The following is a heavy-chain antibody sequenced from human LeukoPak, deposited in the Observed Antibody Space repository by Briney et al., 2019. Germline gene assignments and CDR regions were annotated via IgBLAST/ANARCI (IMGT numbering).Heavy chain of an antibody. Sequence: SETLSLTCTVSGGSISNSYWSWIRQPPGKGLEWIGYISYSGNTNYNPSLKSRVTISVDTSKNQFSLKLSSVTAADTAVYYCARGPLDYYGGRFDYWGQGTLVTVSS. J-gene: IGHJ4*02. D-gene: IGHD4-23*01. CDR1: GGSISNSY. CDR2: ISYSGNT. V-gene: IGHV4-59*12. CDR3: ARGPLDYYGGRFDY.